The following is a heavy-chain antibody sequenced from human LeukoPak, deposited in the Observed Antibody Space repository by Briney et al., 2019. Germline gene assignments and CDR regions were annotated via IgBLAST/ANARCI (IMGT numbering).Heavy chain of an antibody. CDR3: ATDCSGGRCYSGFDH. D-gene: IGHD2-15*01. Sequence: ASVKVSCKASGYTFTSYGISWVRQAPGQGLEWMGWISAYNGNTNYAQKLQGRVTMTTDTSTSTAYMELSSLRSEDTAVYYCATDCSGGRCYSGFDHWGQGTLVTVSS. CDR2: ISAYNGNT. CDR1: GYTFTSYG. V-gene: IGHV1-18*01. J-gene: IGHJ4*02.